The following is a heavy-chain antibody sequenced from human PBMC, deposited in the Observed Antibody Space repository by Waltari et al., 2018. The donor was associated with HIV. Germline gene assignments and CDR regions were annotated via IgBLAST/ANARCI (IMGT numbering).Heavy chain of an antibody. D-gene: IGHD6-13*01. Sequence: VQVHQWGAGLLKPSETLSLTCAVYGGSLSGYHWNWIRQPPGKGLEWIGEINHSGITNYNPSLKSLVTISIDTSKNQFSLKLTSVTAADTAVYYCAISEAVAALIDYWGQGTLVTVSS. CDR2: INHSGIT. V-gene: IGHV4-34*01. CDR1: GGSLSGYH. CDR3: AISEAVAALIDY. J-gene: IGHJ4*02.